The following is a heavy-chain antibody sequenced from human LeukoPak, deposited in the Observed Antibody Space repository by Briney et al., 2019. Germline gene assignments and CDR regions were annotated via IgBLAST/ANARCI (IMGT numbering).Heavy chain of an antibody. D-gene: IGHD3-3*01. CDR2: INHSGST. CDR1: GGSFSGYY. CDR3: ARIKGTRFLEWFRSYYYYMDV. J-gene: IGHJ6*03. V-gene: IGHV4-34*01. Sequence: SETLSLTCAVYGGSFSGYYWSWIRQPPGKGLEWIGEINHSGSTNYNPSLKSRVTISVDTSKNQFSLKLSSVTAADTAVYYCARIKGTRFLEWFRSYYYYMDVWGKGTTVTVSS.